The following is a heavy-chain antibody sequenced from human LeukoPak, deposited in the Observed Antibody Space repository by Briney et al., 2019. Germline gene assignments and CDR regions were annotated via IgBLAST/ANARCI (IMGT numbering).Heavy chain of an antibody. CDR3: ARENRGRRYCSGGSCHAGNAFDI. CDR1: GYSISSGYY. CDR2: IYHSGST. J-gene: IGHJ3*02. V-gene: IGHV4-38-2*02. D-gene: IGHD2-15*01. Sequence: KPSETLSLTCTVSGYSISSGYYWGWIRQPPGKGLEWIGSIYHSGSTYYNPSLKSRVTISVDTSKNQFSLKLSSVTAADTAVYYCARENRGRRYCSGGSCHAGNAFDIWGQGTMVTVSS.